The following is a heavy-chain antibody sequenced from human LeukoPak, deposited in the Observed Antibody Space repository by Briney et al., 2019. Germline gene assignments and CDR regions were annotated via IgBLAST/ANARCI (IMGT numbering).Heavy chain of an antibody. D-gene: IGHD3-10*01. Sequence: ASVKVSCKASGYTFTSYAMHWVRQAPGQGLEWMGWINPNSGGTNYAQKFQGRVTMTRDTSISTAYMELSRLRSDDTAVYYCARVPNYYGSGGIDYWGQGTLVTVSS. CDR1: GYTFTSYA. CDR2: INPNSGGT. V-gene: IGHV1-2*02. J-gene: IGHJ4*02. CDR3: ARVPNYYGSGGIDY.